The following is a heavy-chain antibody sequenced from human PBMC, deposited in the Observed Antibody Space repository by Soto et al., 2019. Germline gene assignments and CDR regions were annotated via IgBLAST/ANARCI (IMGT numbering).Heavy chain of an antibody. CDR3: ATVRSGSPSIGEYFDY. V-gene: IGHV4-30-4*01. J-gene: IGHJ4*02. CDR1: GGSISSGDYY. Sequence: SETLSLTCTVSGGSISSGDYYWSWIRQPPGKGLEWIGYIYYSGSTYYNPSLKSRVTISVDTSKNQFSLKLSSVTAADTAVYYCATVRSGSPSIGEYFDYWGQGTLVTVSS. CDR2: IYYSGST. D-gene: IGHD1-26*01.